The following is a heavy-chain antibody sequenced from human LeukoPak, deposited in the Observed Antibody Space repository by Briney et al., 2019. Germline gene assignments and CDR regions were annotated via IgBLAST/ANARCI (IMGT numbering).Heavy chain of an antibody. D-gene: IGHD4-17*01. CDR1: GGFISSYY. J-gene: IGHJ4*02. CDR3: ARGGRAGDYGYYFDY. Sequence: SETLSLTCTVSGGFISSYYWSWIRQPPGKGLEWIGYMYYSGSTTYNPSLKSRVTISVDTSRNQVSLILYSVTAADTAIYYCARGGRAGDYGYYFDYWGQGALVAVSS. CDR2: MYYSGST. V-gene: IGHV4-59*01.